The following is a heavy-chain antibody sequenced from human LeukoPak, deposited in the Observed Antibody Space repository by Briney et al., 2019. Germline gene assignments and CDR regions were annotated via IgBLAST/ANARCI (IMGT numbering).Heavy chain of an antibody. CDR3: AKDGFVPPPHSRRSGRPYYYDD. CDR1: GFTFSSYA. Sequence: GRSLRLSCAASGFTFSSYAMHWVRQAPGKGLEWVAVISYDGSNKYYADSVKGRFTISRDNSKNTLYLQMNSLRAEDTAVYYCAKDGFVPPPHSRRSGRPYYYDDWGQGTLVTVSS. D-gene: IGHD1-26*01. J-gene: IGHJ4*02. CDR2: ISYDGSNK. V-gene: IGHV3-30*04.